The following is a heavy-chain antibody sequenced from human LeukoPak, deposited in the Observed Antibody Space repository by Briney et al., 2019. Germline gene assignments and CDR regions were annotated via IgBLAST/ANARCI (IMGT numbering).Heavy chain of an antibody. Sequence: SETLSLTCAVYGGSFSGYYWSWIRQPPGKGLEWIGEINHSGSTNYNPSLKSRVTISVDTSKNQFSLKLSSVTAADTAVYYCARGMSSGWALGFDYWGRGTLVTVSS. J-gene: IGHJ4*02. D-gene: IGHD6-19*01. CDR2: INHSGST. CDR3: ARGMSSGWALGFDY. V-gene: IGHV4-34*01. CDR1: GGSFSGYY.